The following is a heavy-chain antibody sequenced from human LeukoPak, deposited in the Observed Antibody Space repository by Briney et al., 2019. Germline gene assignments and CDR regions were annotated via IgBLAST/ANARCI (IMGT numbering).Heavy chain of an antibody. D-gene: IGHD2-2*01. CDR1: GGSFSGYY. V-gene: IGHV4-34*01. CDR3: ARGGYCSSTSCSTRKYYFDY. CDR2: INHSGST. Sequence: PSETLSLTCAVYGGSFSGYYWSWIRQPPGKGLEWIGEINHSGSTNYNPSLKSRVTISVDTSKNQFSLKLSSVTAADTAVYYCARGGYCSSTSCSTRKYYFDYWGQGTLVTVSS. J-gene: IGHJ4*02.